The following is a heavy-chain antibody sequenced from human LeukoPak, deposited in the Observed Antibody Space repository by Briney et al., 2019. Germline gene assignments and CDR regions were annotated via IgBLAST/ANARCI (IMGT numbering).Heavy chain of an antibody. CDR2: ISGSGGST. Sequence: GGSLRLSCAASGFTFSSYGMSWVRQAPGKGLEWVSAISGSGGSTYHADSVKGRFTISRDNSKNTLYLQMNSLRAEDTAVYYCAKVTSDAMVRGVEKWFDPWGQGTLVTVSS. D-gene: IGHD3-10*01. V-gene: IGHV3-23*01. CDR3: AKVTSDAMVRGVEKWFDP. CDR1: GFTFSSYG. J-gene: IGHJ5*02.